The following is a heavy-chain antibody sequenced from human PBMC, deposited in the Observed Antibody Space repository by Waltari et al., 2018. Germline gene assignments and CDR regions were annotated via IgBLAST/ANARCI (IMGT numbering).Heavy chain of an antibody. CDR3: ARYLNWGLPRFDN. Sequence: EVQLAESGGAVVRPGGSRRLTWVASGFKFHEYGMGWVRRVPGKGLEWVSGITWNGGIISYSDSVKGRFTITRDNDKNSLSLQMTSLRVEDTALYYCARYLNWGLPRFDNWGQGTQVTVSS. V-gene: IGHV3-20*04. D-gene: IGHD3-16*01. J-gene: IGHJ4*02. CDR1: GFKFHEYG. CDR2: ITWNGGII.